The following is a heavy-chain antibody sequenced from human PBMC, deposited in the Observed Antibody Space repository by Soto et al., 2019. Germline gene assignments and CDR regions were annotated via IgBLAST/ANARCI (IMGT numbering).Heavy chain of an antibody. Sequence: GGSLRLSCAASGFTFSSYGMHWVRQAPGKGLEWVAVISYDGSNKYYADSVKGRFTISRDNSKNTLYLQMNSLRAEDTAVYYCVRVLMVYATTPYSSSRGELGYWGQGTLVTVSS. CDR3: VRVLMVYATTPYSSSRGELGY. CDR2: ISYDGSNK. CDR1: GFTFSSYG. D-gene: IGHD2-8*01. V-gene: IGHV3-30*03. J-gene: IGHJ4*02.